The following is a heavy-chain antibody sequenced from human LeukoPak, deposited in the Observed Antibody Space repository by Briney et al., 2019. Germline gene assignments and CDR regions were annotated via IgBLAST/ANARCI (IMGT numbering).Heavy chain of an antibody. CDR1: GFTFSTYW. D-gene: IGHD6-13*01. Sequence: PGGSLRLSCAASGFTFSTYWMSWVRQAPGKGLEWVANTKEDGGEKYYVDSVKGRFTISRDNAENSLYLQMNSLRAEDTAVYYCARSAPAGYSYYYYYMDVWGKGTTVTISS. CDR3: ARSAPAGYSYYYYYMDV. CDR2: TKEDGGEK. J-gene: IGHJ6*03. V-gene: IGHV3-7*01.